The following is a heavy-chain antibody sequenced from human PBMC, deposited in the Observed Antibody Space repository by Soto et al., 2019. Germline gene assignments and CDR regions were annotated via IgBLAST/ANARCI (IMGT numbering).Heavy chain of an antibody. V-gene: IGHV1-69*01. J-gene: IGHJ4*02. D-gene: IGHD1-26*01. Sequence: QVQLVQSGAEVKKPGSSVKVSCKASGGTFSSYSINWVRQAPGQGLEWMGEIIPIFGTANYAQKFRGRVTITADESTSTAYMELSSLRSEDTAVYYCARDGGRHSGGIDYSGQGTLVTVSS. CDR2: IIPIFGTA. CDR1: GGTFSSYS. CDR3: ARDGGRHSGGIDY.